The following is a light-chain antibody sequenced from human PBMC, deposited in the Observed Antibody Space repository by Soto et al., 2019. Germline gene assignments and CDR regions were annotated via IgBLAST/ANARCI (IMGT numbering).Light chain of an antibody. Sequence: QLVLTQPPSVSGAPGQRVTISCTGSSSNIGAGYDVHWYQQLPGRAPKLLLYGNTNRPSGVPDRFSGSKSGTSASLAITGLQAEDEADYDCLSFDSSLSVVFGGGTKLTVL. CDR3: LSFDSSLSVV. CDR2: GNT. J-gene: IGLJ2*01. CDR1: SSNIGAGYD. V-gene: IGLV1-40*01.